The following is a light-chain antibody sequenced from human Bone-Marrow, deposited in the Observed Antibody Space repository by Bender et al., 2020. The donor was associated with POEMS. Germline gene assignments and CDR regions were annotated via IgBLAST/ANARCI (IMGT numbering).Light chain of an antibody. CDR3: TSYTSRTTLVV. CDR1: SSDVGGYDF. J-gene: IGLJ2*01. Sequence: QSALTQPASVSGSPGQSITISCTGTSSDVGGYDFVSWYQQYPGKAPKLMIYDVNYRPSGVSDRFSGSKSGNTASLTISGLQAEDEADYYCTSYTSRTTLVVSGGGTKLTVL. CDR2: DVN. V-gene: IGLV2-14*01.